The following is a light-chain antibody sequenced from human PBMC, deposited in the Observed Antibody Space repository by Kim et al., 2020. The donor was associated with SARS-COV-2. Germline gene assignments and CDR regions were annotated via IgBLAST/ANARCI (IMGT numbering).Light chain of an antibody. CDR1: SSDVGGYNY. Sequence: QSALTQPASVSGSPGQSITISCTGTSSDVGGYNYVSWYQQHPGKAHKLMIYDVSNRPSGVSNRFSGSKSGNTASLTISGLQAEDEADYYCRSYTSSSTNVFGTGTKVTVL. CDR3: RSYTSSSTNV. V-gene: IGLV2-14*03. J-gene: IGLJ1*01. CDR2: DVS.